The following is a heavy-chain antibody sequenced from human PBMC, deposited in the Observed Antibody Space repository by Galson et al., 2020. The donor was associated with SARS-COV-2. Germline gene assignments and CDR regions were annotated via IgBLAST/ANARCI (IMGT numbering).Heavy chain of an antibody. Sequence: GESLKISCAVSGIIFSSYWMTWVRQAPGKGLEWVANIKEDGSEKYYVDSVKGRFTISRDNAKNSLSLQMNSLRAEDTAVYYCAQYDGTYHAWGHWGQGTLVTVSS. CDR3: AQYDGTYHAWGH. J-gene: IGHJ4*02. CDR1: GIIFSSYW. CDR2: IKEDGSEK. D-gene: IGHD1-26*01. V-gene: IGHV3-7*01.